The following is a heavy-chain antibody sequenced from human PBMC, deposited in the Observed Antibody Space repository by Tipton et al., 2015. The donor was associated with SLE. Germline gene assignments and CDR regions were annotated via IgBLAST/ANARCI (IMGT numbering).Heavy chain of an antibody. D-gene: IGHD5-12*01. J-gene: IGHJ4*02. V-gene: IGHV4-59*01. CDR2: IYYSGST. Sequence: LVQSSETLSLTCTVSGGSISSYYWSWIRQPPGKGLEWIGYIYYSGSTNYNPSLKSRVTISVDTSKNQFSLKLSSVTAADTAVYYCARYARGYSGYEGFDYWGQGTLVTVSS. CDR1: GGSISSYY. CDR3: ARYARGYSGYEGFDY.